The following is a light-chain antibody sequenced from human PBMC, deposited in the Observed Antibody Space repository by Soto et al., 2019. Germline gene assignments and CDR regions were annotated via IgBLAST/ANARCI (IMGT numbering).Light chain of an antibody. Sequence: DIQMTQSPSSLSASVGDRVSISCRASESVSNYLNWYQHKPGRAPRLLIYAASTLQSGVPSRISASGYGTDFTLTISSLQPDDFVTYYCQQDLRPPLNFGPGTTVDI. V-gene: IGKV1-39*01. CDR1: ESVSNY. CDR2: AAS. J-gene: IGKJ3*01. CDR3: QQDLRPPLN.